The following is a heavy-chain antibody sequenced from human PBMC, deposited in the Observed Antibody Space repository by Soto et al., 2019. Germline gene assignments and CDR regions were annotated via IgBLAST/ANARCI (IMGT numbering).Heavy chain of an antibody. CDR2: IYYSGST. Sequence: PSETLSLTCTVFGGSISSGGYYWSWIRQHPGKGLEWIGYIYYSGSTYYNPSLKSRVTISVDTSKNQFSLKLSSVTAADTAVYYCARDSRPYYYDSSGYYSDGMDVWGQGTTVTVSS. D-gene: IGHD3-22*01. CDR3: ARDSRPYYYDSSGYYSDGMDV. CDR1: GGSISSGGYY. V-gene: IGHV4-31*03. J-gene: IGHJ6*02.